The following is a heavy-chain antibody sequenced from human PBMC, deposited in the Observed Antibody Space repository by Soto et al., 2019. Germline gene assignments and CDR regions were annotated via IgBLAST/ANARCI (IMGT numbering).Heavy chain of an antibody. CDR2: ISSNGGST. CDR3: AREGSSSGPDYEY. Sequence: PGGSLRLSCAASGFTFSSYAMHWVRQAPGKGLEYVSAISSNGGSTYYANSVKGRFTISRDDSKNLIYLQMNSLKTEDTAVYYCAREGSSSGPDYEYWGQGTLVTVSS. V-gene: IGHV3-64*01. D-gene: IGHD3-22*01. CDR1: GFTFSSYA. J-gene: IGHJ4*02.